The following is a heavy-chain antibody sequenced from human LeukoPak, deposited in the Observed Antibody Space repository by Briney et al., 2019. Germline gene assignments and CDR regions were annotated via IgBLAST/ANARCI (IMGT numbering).Heavy chain of an antibody. CDR1: GYTFTSYD. CDR3: ARDLLSSTGGENWFDP. J-gene: IGHJ5*02. D-gene: IGHD3-16*01. Sequence: GASVKVSCKASGYTFTSYDINWVRQATGQGLEWMGWMNPNSGNTGYAQKLQGRVTMTTDTSTSTAYMELRSLRSDDTAVYYCARDLLSSTGGENWFDPWGQGTLVTVSS. CDR2: MNPNSGNT. V-gene: IGHV1-8*02.